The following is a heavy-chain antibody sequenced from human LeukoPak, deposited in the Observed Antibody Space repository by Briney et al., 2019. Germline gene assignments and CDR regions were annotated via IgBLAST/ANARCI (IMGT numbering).Heavy chain of an antibody. CDR3: ARDHGGELDYFDY. J-gene: IGHJ4*02. V-gene: IGHV4-39*07. D-gene: IGHD1-26*01. CDR1: GGSISSSSYY. CDR2: IYYSGST. Sequence: SETLSLTCTVSGGSISSSSYYWGWIRQPPGKGLEWIGSIYYSGSTYYNPSLKSRVTISVDTSKNQFSLKLSSVTAADTAVYYCARDHGGELDYFDYWSQGTLVTVSS.